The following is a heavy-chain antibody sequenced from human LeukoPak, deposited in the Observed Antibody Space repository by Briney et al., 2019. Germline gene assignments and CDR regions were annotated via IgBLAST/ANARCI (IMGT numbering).Heavy chain of an antibody. J-gene: IGHJ3*02. Sequence: GGSLRLSCAASGFTFNNYGMQWVRQAPGKGLEWVAVISHDGSTKFYADSVKGRFTISRDNSKNTLYLQMNSLRAEDTAVYYCAREGAAAGALYAFDIWGQGTMVTVSS. CDR1: GFTFNNYG. CDR3: AREGAAAGALYAFDI. D-gene: IGHD6-13*01. V-gene: IGHV3-30*03. CDR2: ISHDGSTK.